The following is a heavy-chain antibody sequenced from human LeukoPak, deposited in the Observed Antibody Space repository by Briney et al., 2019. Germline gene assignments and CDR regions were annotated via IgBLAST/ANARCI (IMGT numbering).Heavy chain of an antibody. CDR3: AREVRYSSGLYYFDY. J-gene: IGHJ4*02. Sequence: GGSLRLSCAASGVTFSSYSMNWVRQAPGKGLEWGSSISSSSSSYIYYADSVKGRFTISRNNAKNSLYLQMNSLRAEDTAVYYCAREVRYSSGLYYFDYWGQGTLVTVSS. CDR2: ISSSSSSYI. CDR1: GVTFSSYS. D-gene: IGHD6-19*01. V-gene: IGHV3-21*01.